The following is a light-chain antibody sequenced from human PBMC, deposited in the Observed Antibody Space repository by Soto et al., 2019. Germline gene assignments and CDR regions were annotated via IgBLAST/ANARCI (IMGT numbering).Light chain of an antibody. CDR1: QSVINSY. Sequence: EIVMTQSPATLSVSPGERATLSCSASQSVINSYLAWYQQKPGQAPRLLIYGASSRATGIPDRFSGSGSVTDFTLTISRLEPEDFAVYFCQQYGSSPRTFGQGTKVDIK. CDR3: QQYGSSPRT. CDR2: GAS. V-gene: IGKV3-20*01. J-gene: IGKJ1*01.